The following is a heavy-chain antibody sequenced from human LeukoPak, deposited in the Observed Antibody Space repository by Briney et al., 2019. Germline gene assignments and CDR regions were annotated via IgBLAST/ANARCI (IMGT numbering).Heavy chain of an antibody. D-gene: IGHD3-22*01. V-gene: IGHV4-59*08. J-gene: IGHJ4*02. CDR1: GGSISSYY. CDR2: IYYSGST. CDR3: AGYYDSSGYRYFDY. Sequence: KPSETLSLTCTVSGGSISSYYWSLIRQPPGKGLEWIGYIYYSGSTNYNPSLKGRVTISVDTSKNQFSLKLSSVTAADTAVYYCAGYYDSSGYRYFDYWGQGTLVTVSS.